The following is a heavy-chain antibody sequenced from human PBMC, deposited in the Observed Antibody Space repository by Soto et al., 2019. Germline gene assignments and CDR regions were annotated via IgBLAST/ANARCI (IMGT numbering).Heavy chain of an antibody. CDR2: IIPVFGLV. J-gene: IGHJ6*01. V-gene: IGHV1-69*19. CDR1: GGTPSNSA. D-gene: IGHD3-3*01. Sequence: QVHLLLQSGAEVKKPGSSVKVSCKASGGTPSNSAISWVRQAPGQGLEWMGGIIPVFGLVKYAQNFQGRVTITAVESTNTDYMEPSSLRPEDTAVYYWAGGRTGVVGSRAYYGMAVWGQWTPVTSSS. CDR3: AGGRTGVVGSRAYYGMAV.